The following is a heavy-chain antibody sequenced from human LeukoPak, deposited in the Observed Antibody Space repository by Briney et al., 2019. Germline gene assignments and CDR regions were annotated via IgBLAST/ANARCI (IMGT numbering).Heavy chain of an antibody. CDR2: IYYSGST. CDR3: ARGPYYDSTAYYSWFDY. Sequence: SETLSLTCTVSGGSISSYYWSWIRQPPGKGLEWIGYIYYSGSTNYNPSLKSRVTISVDTSKNHFSLKLSSVTAADTAVYYCARGPYYDSTAYYSWFDYWGQGTQVTVSS. J-gene: IGHJ4*02. CDR1: GGSISSYY. D-gene: IGHD3-22*01. V-gene: IGHV4-59*12.